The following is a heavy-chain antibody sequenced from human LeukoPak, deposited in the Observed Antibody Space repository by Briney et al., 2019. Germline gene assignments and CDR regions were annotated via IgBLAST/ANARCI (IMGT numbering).Heavy chain of an antibody. CDR3: ARDPIDYDFWSGYSYYFDY. CDR1: GGTFSSYA. D-gene: IGHD3-3*01. J-gene: IGHJ4*02. Sequence: ASVKVSCKASGGTFSSYAISWVRQAPGQGLEWMGIINPSGGSTSYAQKFQGRVTMTRDTSTSTVYMELSSLRSEDTAVYYCARDPIDYDFWSGYSYYFDYWGQGTLVTVSS. V-gene: IGHV1-46*01. CDR2: INPSGGST.